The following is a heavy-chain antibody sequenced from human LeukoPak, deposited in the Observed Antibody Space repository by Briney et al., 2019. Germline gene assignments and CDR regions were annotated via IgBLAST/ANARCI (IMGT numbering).Heavy chain of an antibody. D-gene: IGHD1-26*01. Sequence: QPGGSLRLSCATSGFTFRNYGMHWVRQAPGKGLEWVAVVSYDRSNEYYADSVKGRFPISRDNSKNTLYLQMNSLRPEDTAVYYCAKDGQVGATTYLDYWGQGTLVTVSS. V-gene: IGHV3-30*18. CDR3: AKDGQVGATTYLDY. CDR1: GFTFRNYG. J-gene: IGHJ4*02. CDR2: VSYDRSNE.